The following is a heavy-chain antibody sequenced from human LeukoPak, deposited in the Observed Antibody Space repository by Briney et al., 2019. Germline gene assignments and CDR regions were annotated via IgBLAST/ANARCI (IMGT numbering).Heavy chain of an antibody. CDR2: MNPNSSNT. CDR3: ARGLYVDYYDGRGCNLIDY. Sequence: ASVKVSCKASGYTFTSYDINWVRQATGQRLEWMGWMNPNSSNTSYAQKFQGRVTMTKNTSMNTAYMDLSSLRSEDTAVYYCARGLYVDYYDGRGCNLIDYRGQGA. J-gene: IGHJ4*02. CDR1: GYTFTSYD. D-gene: IGHD3-22*01. V-gene: IGHV1-8*01.